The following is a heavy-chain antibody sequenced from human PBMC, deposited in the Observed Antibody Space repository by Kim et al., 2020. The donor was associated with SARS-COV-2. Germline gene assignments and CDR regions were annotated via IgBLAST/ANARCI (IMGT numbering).Heavy chain of an antibody. V-gene: IGHV1-46*01. J-gene: IGHJ4*02. CDR3: ARGIVVVPAAMLYYFDY. D-gene: IGHD2-2*01. CDR2: INPSGGST. CDR1: GYTFTSYY. Sequence: ASVKVSCKASGYTFTSYYMHWVRQAPGQGLEWMGIINPSGGSTSYAQKFQGRVTMTRDTSTSTVYMELSSLISEDTAVYYCARGIVVVPAAMLYYFDYWGQGTLVTVSS.